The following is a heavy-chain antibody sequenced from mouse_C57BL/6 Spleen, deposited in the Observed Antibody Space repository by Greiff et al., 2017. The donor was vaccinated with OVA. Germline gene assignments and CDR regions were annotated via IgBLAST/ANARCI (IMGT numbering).Heavy chain of an antibody. CDR3: AEGLQLRPFDY. CDR2: IDPSDSYT. D-gene: IGHD3-2*02. Sequence: QVQLQQPGAELVRPGTSVKLSCKASGYTFTSYWMHWVKQRPGQGLEWIGVIDPSDSYTNYNQKFKGKATLTVDTSSSTAYMQLSSLTSEDSAVYYCAEGLQLRPFDYWGQGTTLTVSS. J-gene: IGHJ2*01. CDR1: GYTFTSYW. V-gene: IGHV1-59*01.